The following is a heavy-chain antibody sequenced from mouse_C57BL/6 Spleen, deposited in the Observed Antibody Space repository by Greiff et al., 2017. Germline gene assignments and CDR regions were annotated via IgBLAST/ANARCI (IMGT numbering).Heavy chain of an antibody. CDR2: IDPSDSET. CDR3: ARSWYYGSSPFAY. Sequence: VQLQQSGAELVRPGSSVKLSCKASGYTFTSYWMHWVKQRPIQGLEWIGNIDPSDSETHYNQKFKDKATLTVDKSSSTDYMQLSSLTSEDSAVXYCARSWYYGSSPFAYWGQGTLVTVSA. CDR1: GYTFTSYW. J-gene: IGHJ3*01. V-gene: IGHV1-52*01. D-gene: IGHD1-1*01.